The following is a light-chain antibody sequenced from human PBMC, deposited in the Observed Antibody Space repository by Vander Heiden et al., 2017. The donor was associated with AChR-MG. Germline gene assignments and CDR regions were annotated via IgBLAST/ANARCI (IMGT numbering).Light chain of an antibody. Sequence: DIQMTQSPSTLSASVGDRVSITCRASQSVLNDLAWYQQKPGKAPKLLIYQTSVLQSGVPYRFSGSGSDTEFTLTISSLQPDDFATYYCQQYRDFRTFGQGTEVEIK. J-gene: IGKJ1*01. CDR2: QTS. CDR3: QQYRDFRT. V-gene: IGKV1-5*03. CDR1: QSVLND.